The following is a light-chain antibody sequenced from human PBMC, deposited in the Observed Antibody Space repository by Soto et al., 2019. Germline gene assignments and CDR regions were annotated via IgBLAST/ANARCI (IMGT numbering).Light chain of an antibody. CDR3: QQRSNWPYT. J-gene: IGKJ2*01. CDR1: QSVSSY. CDR2: DAS. Sequence: EIVLTQSPATLSLSPGERATLSCRARQSVSSYLAWYQQKPGQAPRLLIYDASNRATGIPARFSGSGSGTDFTLTISSLGPEDFAVYYCQQRSNWPYTFGQGTKLEIK. V-gene: IGKV3-11*01.